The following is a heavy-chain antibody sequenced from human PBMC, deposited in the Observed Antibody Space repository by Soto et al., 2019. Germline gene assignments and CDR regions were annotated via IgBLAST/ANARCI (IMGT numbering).Heavy chain of an antibody. CDR1: GGSISSGGYY. CDR3: AREIFIAAADYYYYYGMDV. Sequence: LSLTCTVSGGSISSGGYYWSWIRQHPGKGLEWIGYIYYSGSTYYNPSLKSRVTISVDTSKNQFSLKLSSVTAADTAVYYCAREIFIAAADYYYYYGMDVWGQGTTVTVSS. V-gene: IGHV4-31*03. CDR2: IYYSGST. J-gene: IGHJ6*02. D-gene: IGHD6-13*01.